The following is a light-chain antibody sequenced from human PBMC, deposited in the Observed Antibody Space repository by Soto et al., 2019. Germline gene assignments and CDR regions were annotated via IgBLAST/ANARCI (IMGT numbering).Light chain of an antibody. V-gene: IGKV1-5*03. J-gene: IGKJ1*01. CDR3: QQYKSYPWT. Sequence: IRMTQSPSTQSVSIGDRVTISCWASQSIGNWLAWYQQKPGRAPKLLMYEASSLESGVPSRFSGSGSGTEFTLTISGLQPDDFATYHCQQYKSYPWTFGQGTKVETK. CDR1: QSIGNW. CDR2: EAS.